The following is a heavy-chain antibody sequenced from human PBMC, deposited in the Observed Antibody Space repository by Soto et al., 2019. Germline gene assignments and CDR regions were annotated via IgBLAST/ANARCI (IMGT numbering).Heavy chain of an antibody. J-gene: IGHJ4*02. Sequence: QVQLVQSGPQVKKPGSSVKVSCTASGGTFGRYTISWVRQAPEQGLEWMGGILPVLGNTNVAQRFQDRLTFTAVESTSTAYLELSSLRPADTAVYYFARGSIVLTGTTAPFAHWCQGILVSVSS. CDR1: GGTFGRYT. V-gene: IGHV1-69*16. CDR3: ARGSIVLTGTTAPFAH. D-gene: IGHD3-9*01. CDR2: ILPVLGNT.